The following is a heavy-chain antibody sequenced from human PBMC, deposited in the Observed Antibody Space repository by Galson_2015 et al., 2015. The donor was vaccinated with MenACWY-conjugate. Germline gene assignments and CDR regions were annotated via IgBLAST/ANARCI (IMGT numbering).Heavy chain of an antibody. V-gene: IGHV3-23*01. CDR3: AKDQVAAAMMGRYGH. D-gene: IGHD2-21*02. J-gene: IGHJ4*02. Sequence: SLRLSCAASGFTFSTYAMSWVRQAPGKGLEWVSGVSGSGESTYYADSVKGRFTISRDNSKNRLYLQMNSLRAEDTAVYYCAKDQVAAAMMGRYGHWGQGTLVTVSS. CDR1: GFTFSTYA. CDR2: VSGSGEST.